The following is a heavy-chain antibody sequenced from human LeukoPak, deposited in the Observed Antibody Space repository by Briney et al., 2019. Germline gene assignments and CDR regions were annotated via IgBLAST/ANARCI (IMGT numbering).Heavy chain of an antibody. J-gene: IGHJ3*02. V-gene: IGHV4-34*01. Sequence: SETLSLTCAVYGGSFSGYYWSWIRQPPGKGLEWIGEINHSGSTNYNPSLKSRVTISVDTSKNQFSLKLSSVTAADTAVYYCARGILRYFDWLLSLDAFDIWGQGTMVTVSS. D-gene: IGHD3-9*01. CDR2: INHSGST. CDR3: ARGILRYFDWLLSLDAFDI. CDR1: GGSFSGYY.